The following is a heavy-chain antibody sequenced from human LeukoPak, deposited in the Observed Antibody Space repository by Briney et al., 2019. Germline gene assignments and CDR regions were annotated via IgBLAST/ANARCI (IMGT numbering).Heavy chain of an antibody. CDR1: GGSISSSSYY. J-gene: IGHJ5*02. V-gene: IGHV4-39*07. CDR2: IYHSGST. Sequence: SETLSLTCTVSGGSISSSSYYWGWIRQPPGKGLEWIGSIYHSGSTYYNPSLKSRVTISVDTSKNQFSLKLSSVTAADTAVYYCAAIVGATKFDPWGQGTLVTVSS. D-gene: IGHD1-26*01. CDR3: AAIVGATKFDP.